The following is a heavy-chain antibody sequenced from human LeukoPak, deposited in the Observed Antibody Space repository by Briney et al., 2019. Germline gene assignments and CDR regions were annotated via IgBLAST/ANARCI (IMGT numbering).Heavy chain of an antibody. V-gene: IGHV3-23*01. CDR2: ISGSGGST. D-gene: IGHD5-12*01. J-gene: IGHJ4*02. Sequence: GGSLRLSCAASGFTFSSYAMSWVCQAPGKGLEWVSAISGSGGSTYYADSVKGRFTISRDNSKNTLYLQMNSLRAEDTAVYYCAKDRGIVATIPLDYWGQGTLVTVSS. CDR3: AKDRGIVATIPLDY. CDR1: GFTFSSYA.